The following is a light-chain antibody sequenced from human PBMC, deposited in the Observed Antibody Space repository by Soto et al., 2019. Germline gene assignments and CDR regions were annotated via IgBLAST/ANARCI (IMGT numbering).Light chain of an antibody. CDR1: QSVSIN. CDR3: QHYNHWPPYT. Sequence: ETVMTQSPATLSVSPGERATLSCWASQSVSINLAWYQHKPGQAPRLLIYDASTRATGIPARFSGSGSGTEFTLTISSLQSEDVAVYYCQHYNHWPPYTFGQGTKLEIK. J-gene: IGKJ2*01. V-gene: IGKV3-15*01. CDR2: DAS.